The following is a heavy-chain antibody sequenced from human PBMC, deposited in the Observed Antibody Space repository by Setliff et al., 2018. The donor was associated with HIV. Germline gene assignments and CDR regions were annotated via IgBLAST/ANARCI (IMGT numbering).Heavy chain of an antibody. CDR2: INPSGGRT. CDR3: ARCYYDSSGPTDAFDI. CDR1: GYTFTSYY. Sequence: GASVKVSCKASGYTFTSYYIHWVRQAPGQGLEWMGLINPSGGRTSNAQKFQGRLTMTRDTSRSTVYMELSSLRSEDTAVYYCARCYYDSSGPTDAFDIWGQGTVVTVSS. J-gene: IGHJ3*02. D-gene: IGHD3-22*01. V-gene: IGHV1-46*01.